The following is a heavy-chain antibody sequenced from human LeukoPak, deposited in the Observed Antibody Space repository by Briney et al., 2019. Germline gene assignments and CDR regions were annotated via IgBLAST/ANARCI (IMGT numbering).Heavy chain of an antibody. CDR2: ISDGGGTT. CDR1: GFTFSNYA. J-gene: IGHJ4*02. Sequence: PGGSLRLSCAASGFTFSNYAMSWFRQAPGKGLEWVSGISDGGGTTNYADAVKGRFTISRDKSKNTLFLQMNSLRAEDTAVYYCAKSYGDYLGYFDSWGQGTLVTVSS. CDR3: AKSYGDYLGYFDS. D-gene: IGHD4-17*01. V-gene: IGHV3-23*01.